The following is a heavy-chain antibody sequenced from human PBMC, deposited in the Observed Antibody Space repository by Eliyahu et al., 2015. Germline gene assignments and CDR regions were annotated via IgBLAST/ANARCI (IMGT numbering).Heavy chain of an antibody. D-gene: IGHD1-26*01. J-gene: IGHJ4*02. CDR1: GYTFTNYE. CDR2: VNPXSGXT. V-gene: IGHV1-8*02. CDR3: ARVIGRGHSXSPAH. Sequence: QVQLVQSGAEVRKPGASVKVSCEAAGYTFTNYEINWVRQAPGQGLXWMGWVNPXSGXTXYAQSFQDRITXTRTTSTDTAYMELSSLRSDDTAVYFCARVIGRGHSXSPAHWGQGTLVTVSS.